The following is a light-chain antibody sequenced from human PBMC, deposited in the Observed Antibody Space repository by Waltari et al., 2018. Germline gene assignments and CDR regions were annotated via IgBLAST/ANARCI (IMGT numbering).Light chain of an antibody. Sequence: SYELTQPPSVSVSPGQTATITCSGVKLVELYVCWYQQKPGQSPVVVIDQDNKRPSGIPEGFSGSSYGNTATLTINGTQATEEADYCCQAWDITAGVFGTGTKVIVL. CDR1: KLVELY. V-gene: IGLV3-1*01. J-gene: IGLJ1*01. CDR3: QAWDITAGV. CDR2: QDN.